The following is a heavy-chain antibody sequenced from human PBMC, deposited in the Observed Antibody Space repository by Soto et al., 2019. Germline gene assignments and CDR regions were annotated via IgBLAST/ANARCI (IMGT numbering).Heavy chain of an antibody. V-gene: IGHV3-23*01. Sequence: EVLLLESGGGLVQPGGSLRLSCAASGFTFNHYAMSWVRQAPGKGLEWVSGIISSGGSTYYADSVKGRFTISRDNSKNMLFLELNSLRAEDTAVYYCAKRMVRGHDYYGMDVWGQGTTVTVSS. D-gene: IGHD3-10*01. J-gene: IGHJ6*02. CDR3: AKRMVRGHDYYGMDV. CDR1: GFTFNHYA. CDR2: IISSGGST.